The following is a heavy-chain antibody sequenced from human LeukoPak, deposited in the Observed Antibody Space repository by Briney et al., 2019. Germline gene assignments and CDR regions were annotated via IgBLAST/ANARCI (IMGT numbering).Heavy chain of an antibody. Sequence: SETLSLTCSVSGGSISSSTYFWGWIRQPPGKGLEWIASIHYSGSTYSNPSLKSRVTISVDTSKNQFSLKLTSVTAADTALYYCARLNGNFQNFYDYWGQGTLVTVSS. D-gene: IGHD1-7*01. CDR2: IHYSGST. V-gene: IGHV4-39*07. CDR1: GGSISSSTYF. CDR3: ARLNGNFQNFYDY. J-gene: IGHJ4*02.